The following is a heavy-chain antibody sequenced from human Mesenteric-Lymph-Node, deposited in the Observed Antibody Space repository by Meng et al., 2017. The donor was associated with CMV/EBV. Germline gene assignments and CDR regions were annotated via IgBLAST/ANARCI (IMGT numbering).Heavy chain of an antibody. Sequence: LSLTCAASGFNFDDYAMHWVRQAPGKGLEWVSGITWNGGAVGYADSVKGRFTISRDNPKNSLYLQMNSLRIEDTALYYCARYTLMDVWGQGTTVTVSS. CDR3: ARYTLMDV. CDR1: GFNFDDYA. CDR2: ITWNGGAV. J-gene: IGHJ6*02. V-gene: IGHV3-9*01.